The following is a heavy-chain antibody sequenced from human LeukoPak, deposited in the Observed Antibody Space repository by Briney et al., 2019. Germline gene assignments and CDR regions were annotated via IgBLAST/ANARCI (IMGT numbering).Heavy chain of an antibody. D-gene: IGHD3-22*01. CDR2: ISWNSGNI. Sequence: GGSLRLSCATSGVTFDDYGMHWVRQVPGKGLEWVSGISWNSGNIAYADSVKGRFTISRDNGKNSLYLQMNSLRAEDTAVYYCARRNQYYYDSSGYYGVYFDYWGQGTLVTVSS. V-gene: IGHV3-9*01. CDR3: ARRNQYYYDSSGYYGVYFDY. CDR1: GVTFDDYG. J-gene: IGHJ4*02.